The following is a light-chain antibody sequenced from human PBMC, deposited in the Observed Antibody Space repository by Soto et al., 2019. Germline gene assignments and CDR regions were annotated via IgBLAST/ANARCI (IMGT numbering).Light chain of an antibody. CDR3: QQYDTSPYT. V-gene: IGKV3-20*01. CDR2: GAS. CDR1: QSISSSY. Sequence: EIVLTQSPGTLSLSPGERATLSCRASQSISSSYLAWYQQKPGQAPRLLIYGASSRATGIPDRFSDSGSGTDFTLTISRLEPEDCAVYYCQQYDTSPYTFGQGTKLEIK. J-gene: IGKJ2*01.